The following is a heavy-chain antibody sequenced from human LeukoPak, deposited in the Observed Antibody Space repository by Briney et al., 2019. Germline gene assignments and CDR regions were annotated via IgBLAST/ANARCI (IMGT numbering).Heavy chain of an antibody. Sequence: SETLSLTCTVSGGSISSGSYYWGWIRQPPGKGLEWIGSVYYSGSTYQNPSLKSRVTVSVDTSNNQFSLKLSSVTAADTAVYYCARHPNIGDSGDLDYWGQGTLVTVSS. V-gene: IGHV4-39*01. CDR3: ARHPNIGDSGDLDY. CDR1: GGSISSGSYY. D-gene: IGHD1-14*01. CDR2: VYYSGST. J-gene: IGHJ4*02.